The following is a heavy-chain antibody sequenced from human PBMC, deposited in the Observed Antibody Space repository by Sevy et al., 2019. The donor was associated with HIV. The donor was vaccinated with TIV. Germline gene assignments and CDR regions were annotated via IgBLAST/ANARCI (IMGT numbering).Heavy chain of an antibody. V-gene: IGHV3-30*02. CDR2: TRYDGSTK. D-gene: IGHD6-6*01. CDR1: GFTFNVYG. CDR3: AKDLTERYSTSSGDFDY. J-gene: IGHJ4*02. Sequence: GGSLRLSCAASGFTFNVYGMHWVRQAPGKGLQWVAFTRYDGSTKYYADSVKGRFTISRDNSKNTLYLQMNSLRVEDTAMYYCAKDLTERYSTSSGDFDYWVQGSLVTVSS.